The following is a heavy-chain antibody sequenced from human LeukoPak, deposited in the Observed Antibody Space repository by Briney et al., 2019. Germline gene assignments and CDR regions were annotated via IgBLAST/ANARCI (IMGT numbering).Heavy chain of an antibody. J-gene: IGHJ4*02. V-gene: IGHV3-21*01. CDR3: AREHSSSWYVDWVDY. CDR2: ISSSSSYI. Sequence: GGSLRLSCAASGFTFSSYSMNWVRQAPGKGLEWVSSISSSSSYIYYADSVKGQFTISRDNAKNSLYLQMNSLRAEDTAVYYCAREHSSSWYVDWVDYWGQGTLVTVSS. CDR1: GFTFSSYS. D-gene: IGHD6-13*01.